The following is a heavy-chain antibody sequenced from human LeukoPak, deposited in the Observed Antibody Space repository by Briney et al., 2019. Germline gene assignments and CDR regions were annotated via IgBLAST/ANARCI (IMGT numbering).Heavy chain of an antibody. V-gene: IGHV3-11*04. D-gene: IGHD3-22*01. J-gene: IGHJ4*02. CDR2: ISSSGSII. CDR3: ARVLHKRNYDSTTYYGY. Sequence: GGSLRLSCAASGFTFSDIYMAWIRQAPGKGLEWVAYISSSGSIIDYADSVKGRFTISRDNAKSSLYLQMNSLRAEDTAVYYCARVLHKRNYDSTTYYGYWGQGTLVTVSS. CDR1: GFTFSDIY.